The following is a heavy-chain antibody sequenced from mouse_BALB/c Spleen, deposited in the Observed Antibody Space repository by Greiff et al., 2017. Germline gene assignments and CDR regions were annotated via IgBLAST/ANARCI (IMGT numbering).Heavy chain of an antibody. CDR3: ARDYGYDDYAMDY. CDR1: GYTFTDYA. CDR2: ISTYYGDA. J-gene: IGHJ4*01. D-gene: IGHD2-2*01. Sequence: VQLQQSGAELVRPGVSVKISCKGSGYTFTDYAMHWVKQSHAKSLEWIGVISTYYGDASYNQKFKGKATMTVDKSSSTAYMELARLTSEDSAINYCARDYGYDDYAMDYWGQGTSVTVSS. V-gene: IGHV1S137*01.